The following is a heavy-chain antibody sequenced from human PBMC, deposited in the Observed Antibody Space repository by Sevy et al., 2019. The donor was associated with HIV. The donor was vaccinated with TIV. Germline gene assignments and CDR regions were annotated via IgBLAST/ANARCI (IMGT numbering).Heavy chain of an antibody. CDR2: IYYSGRT. CDR3: ARMKFLYGYFDY. J-gene: IGHJ4*02. CDR1: GGSISNADYY. Sequence: SETLSLTCSVSGGSISNADYYWSWIRQPPGKGLEWIGYIYYSGRTYYNPSLKSRISISVDTSRNQFSLSLDSVTAADTAVYYCARMKFLYGYFDYWGQGTLVTVSS. V-gene: IGHV4-30-4*01. D-gene: IGHD3-9*01.